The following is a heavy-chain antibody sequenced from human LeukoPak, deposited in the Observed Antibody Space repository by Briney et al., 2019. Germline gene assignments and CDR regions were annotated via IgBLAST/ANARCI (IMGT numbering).Heavy chain of an antibody. J-gene: IGHJ6*03. Sequence: SETLSLTCAVYGGSFSGYYWIWIRQPPGKGLEWIGEINHSGSTNYNPSLKSRVTISVDTSKNQFSLKLSSVTAADTAVYYCARVGQTRLRGYMDVWGKGTTVTVSS. D-gene: IGHD3-10*01. CDR2: INHSGST. CDR1: GGSFSGYY. V-gene: IGHV4-34*01. CDR3: ARVGQTRLRGYMDV.